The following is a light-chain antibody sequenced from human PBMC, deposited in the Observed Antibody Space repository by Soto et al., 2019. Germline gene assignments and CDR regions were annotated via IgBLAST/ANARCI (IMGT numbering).Light chain of an antibody. J-gene: IGKJ5*01. Sequence: EIDVTQSKSSLSASVGDRVTITCRASQSISSYLNWYQQKPGKAPKLLIYAASSLQSGVPSRFSGSGSGTDFTLTISSLQPEDFATYYCQQSYSTPSTFAEGTRLEIK. V-gene: IGKV1-39*01. CDR3: QQSYSTPST. CDR2: AAS. CDR1: QSISSY.